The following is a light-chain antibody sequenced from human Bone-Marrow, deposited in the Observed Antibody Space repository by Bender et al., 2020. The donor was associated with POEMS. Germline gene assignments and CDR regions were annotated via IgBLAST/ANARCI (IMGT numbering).Light chain of an antibody. Sequence: QSAMTQPASVSGSPGQTITISCTGTSRDIGDNVYVSWYQQFAARAPKLIISEVSVRPSGISSRFSGSKSGNTASLTISGLQAEDEADYYCCSYTSALTWVFGGGTRLTVL. CDR3: CSYTSALTWV. V-gene: IGLV2-14*01. J-gene: IGLJ3*02. CDR2: EVS. CDR1: SRDIGDNVY.